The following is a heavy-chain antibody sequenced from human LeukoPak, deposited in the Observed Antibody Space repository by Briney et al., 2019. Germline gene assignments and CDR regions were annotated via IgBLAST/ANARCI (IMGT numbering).Heavy chain of an antibody. J-gene: IGHJ3*02. CDR2: INPNSGGT. CDR1: GYTFTGYY. Sequence: ASVKVSCKASGYTFTGYYMHWVRQAPGQGLEWMGWINPNSGGTNYVQKFQGGVTMTRDTSISTAYMELSRLRSDDTAVYYCALLLGVHAFDIWGQGTMVTVSS. CDR3: ALLLGVHAFDI. D-gene: IGHD3-10*01. V-gene: IGHV1-2*02.